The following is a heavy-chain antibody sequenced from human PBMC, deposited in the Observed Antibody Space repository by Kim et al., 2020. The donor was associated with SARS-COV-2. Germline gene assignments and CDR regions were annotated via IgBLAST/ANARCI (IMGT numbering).Heavy chain of an antibody. CDR3: ARDHCTSSGCYEYYYYGMDV. CDR1: GYTFTGHY. J-gene: IGHJ6*02. Sequence: ASVNVSCKTSGYTFTGHYMHWVRQAPGQGLEWMGWINPNSGDTNYAQKFQGRVTMTRDTSISTAYMDLSRLRSDDAAVYYCARDHCTSSGCYEYYYYGMDVWGQGTTVTVSS. CDR2: INPNSGDT. V-gene: IGHV1-2*02. D-gene: IGHD2-2*01.